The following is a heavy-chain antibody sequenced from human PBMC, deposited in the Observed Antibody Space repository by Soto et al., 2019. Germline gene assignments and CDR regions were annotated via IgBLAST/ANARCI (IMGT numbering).Heavy chain of an antibody. J-gene: IGHJ4*02. CDR2: IYSGGST. V-gene: IGHV3-66*01. CDR1: GFTVSSNY. D-gene: IGHD3-9*01. CDR3: ARGDYDILAGYYSWNDY. Sequence: EVQLVESGGGLVQPGGSLRLSCAASGFTVSSNYMSWVRQPPGKGLEWVSVIYSGGSTYYAASVKGRFTISKDNSKNTRDLQMNSLRAEDTAVYYCARGDYDILAGYYSWNDYWGQGTLVTVSS.